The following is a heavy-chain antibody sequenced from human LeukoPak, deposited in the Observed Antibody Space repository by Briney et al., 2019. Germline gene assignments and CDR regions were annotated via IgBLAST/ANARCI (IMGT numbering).Heavy chain of an antibody. D-gene: IGHD6-19*01. V-gene: IGHV3-30-3*01. Sequence: GRSLRLPCAASGFTFSSCAMHWVRQAPGKGLEWVAVISYDGSNKYYADSVKGRFTISRDNSKNTLYLQMNSLRAEDTAVYYCARDGPPGYSSGWYLYYFDYWGQGTLVTVSS. J-gene: IGHJ4*02. CDR3: ARDGPPGYSSGWYLYYFDY. CDR2: ISYDGSNK. CDR1: GFTFSSCA.